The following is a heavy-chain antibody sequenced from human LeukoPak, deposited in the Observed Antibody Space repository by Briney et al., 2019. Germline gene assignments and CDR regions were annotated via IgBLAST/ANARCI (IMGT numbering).Heavy chain of an antibody. J-gene: IGHJ6*02. CDR1: GGSFSGYY. V-gene: IGHV4-34*01. Sequence: SETLSLTCAVYGGSFSGYYWSWIRQPPGKGLEWIREINHSGSTNYNPSLKSRVTISVDTSKNQFSLKLSSVTAADTAVYYCAKYRTSRRYYYGMDVWGQGTTVTVSS. CDR3: AKYRTSRRYYYGMDV. D-gene: IGHD6-6*01. CDR2: INHSGST.